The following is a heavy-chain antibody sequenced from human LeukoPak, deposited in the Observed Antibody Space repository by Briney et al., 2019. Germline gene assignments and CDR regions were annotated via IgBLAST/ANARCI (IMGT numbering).Heavy chain of an antibody. CDR3: ARERPLYGSGSYEAFDI. V-gene: IGHV3-66*01. J-gene: IGHJ3*02. CDR1: GFTVSSNY. D-gene: IGHD3-10*01. CDR2: IYSGGST. Sequence: GGSLRLSCAASGFTVSSNYMSCVREAPGKGLEGVSVIYSGGSTYYADYVKGRFTISRDNSKNTLYLQMNSLRAEDTAVYYCARERPLYGSGSYEAFDIWGQGTMVTVSS.